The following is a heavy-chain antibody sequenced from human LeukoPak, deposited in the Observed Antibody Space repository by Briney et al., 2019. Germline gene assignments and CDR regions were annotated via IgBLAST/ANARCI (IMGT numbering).Heavy chain of an antibody. Sequence: ETLSLTCTVSGGSISSSSYYWGWIRQPPGKGLEWVSSISSSSSDIFHADSVKGRFTISRDNAKNSLYLEMNSLRAEDTAVYYCAVGLLWIGEDINWFDPWGQGTLVTVSS. CDR2: ISSSSSDI. CDR3: AVGLLWIGEDINWFDP. V-gene: IGHV3-21*06. CDR1: GGSISSSS. D-gene: IGHD3-10*01. J-gene: IGHJ5*02.